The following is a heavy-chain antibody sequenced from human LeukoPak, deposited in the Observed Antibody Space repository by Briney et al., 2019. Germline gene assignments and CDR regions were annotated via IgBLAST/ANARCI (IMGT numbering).Heavy chain of an antibody. J-gene: IGHJ4*02. CDR3: ARPGGSSSSQFDY. Sequence: ASVKVSCKASGGTFSSYAISWVRQAPGQGLEWMGGIIPIFGTANYAQKFQGRVTITTDESTSTAYMELSSLRSEDTAVYSCARPGGSSSSQFDYWGQGTLVTVSS. D-gene: IGHD6-6*01. V-gene: IGHV1-69*05. CDR1: GGTFSSYA. CDR2: IIPIFGTA.